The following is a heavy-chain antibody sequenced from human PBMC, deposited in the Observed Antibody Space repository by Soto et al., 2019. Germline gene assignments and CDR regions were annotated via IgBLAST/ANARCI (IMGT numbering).Heavy chain of an antibody. CDR3: ARDWLGFGGVIANGFYYYYGMAV. J-gene: IGHJ6*02. CDR2: INPSGGST. CDR1: GYTFTCYY. Sequence: ASVKVSCKASGYTFTCYYMYWVRQAPGQGLEWMGIINPSGGSTSYAQKFQGRVTMTRDTSTSTVYMELSSLRSEDTAVYYCARDWLGFGGVIANGFYYYYGMAVWGQGTTVTVSS. D-gene: IGHD3-16*02. V-gene: IGHV1-46*01.